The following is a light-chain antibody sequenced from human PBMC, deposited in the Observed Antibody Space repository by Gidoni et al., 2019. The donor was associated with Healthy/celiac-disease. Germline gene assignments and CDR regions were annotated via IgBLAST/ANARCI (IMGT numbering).Light chain of an antibody. CDR2: AAS. CDR1: QSISSY. Sequence: DIQMTHSPSSLSASVGDRVTITCRASQSISSYLNWYQQKPGKAPKLLIYAASSLQSGVPSRFSGSGSGTDFTLTISSLQPEDCATYYCQQSYSTAWTFGPGTKVDIK. V-gene: IGKV1-39*01. CDR3: QQSYSTAWT. J-gene: IGKJ3*01.